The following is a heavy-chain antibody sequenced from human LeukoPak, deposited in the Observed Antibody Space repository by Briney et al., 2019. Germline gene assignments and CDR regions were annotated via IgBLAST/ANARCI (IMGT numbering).Heavy chain of an antibody. D-gene: IGHD6-13*01. V-gene: IGHV4-59*08. CDR3: ARPERPYSSSWYRY. CDR2: MYYSGST. Sequence: SETLSLTCTVSGGSISSYYWSWVRQPPGTGLEWMGYMYYSGSTNYNSSLKSRVTISVDTSKNQFSLKLSSVTAADTAVYYCARPERPYSSSWYRYWGQGTLVTVSS. J-gene: IGHJ4*02. CDR1: GGSISSYY.